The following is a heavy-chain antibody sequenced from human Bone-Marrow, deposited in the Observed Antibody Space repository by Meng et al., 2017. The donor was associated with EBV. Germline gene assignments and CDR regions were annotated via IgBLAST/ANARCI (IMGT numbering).Heavy chain of an antibody. D-gene: IGHD3-10*01. CDR1: GVSVNSGTYH. J-gene: IGHJ4*02. CDR2: IYDTGTT. CDR3: AKSRSSTPGIVDD. V-gene: IGHV4-61*01. Sequence: GQLEESGPGLGQPSDPLSLTCVGSGVSVNSGTYHWSWIRQSPGKGLEWIGYIYDTGTTIYNPSLNSRVTILLETSKNQFSLRLHSVTTADTAVYYCAKSRSSTPGIVDDWGQGTLVTVSS.